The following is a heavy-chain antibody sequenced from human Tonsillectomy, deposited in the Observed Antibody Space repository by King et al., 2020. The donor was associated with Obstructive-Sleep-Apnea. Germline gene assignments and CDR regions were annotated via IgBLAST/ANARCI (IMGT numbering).Heavy chain of an antibody. J-gene: IGHJ6*02. CDR2: INADNGNT. CDR1: GYTFSSFG. Sequence: VQSGAELKKPGASVRVSCQASGYTFSSFGIHWVRQAPGQRLEWMGWINADNGNTKYSQKFQGRVTITRDASASTAYRELRGLTSEDSAVFYCASQPNDMDVWGQGTTVTVSS. CDR3: ASQPNDMDV. V-gene: IGHV1-3*01.